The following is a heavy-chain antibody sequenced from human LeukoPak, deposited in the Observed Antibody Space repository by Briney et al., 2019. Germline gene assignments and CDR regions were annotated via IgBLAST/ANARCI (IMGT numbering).Heavy chain of an antibody. D-gene: IGHD1-14*01. Sequence: PSETLSLTCTVSGGSISSYYWSWIRQSPGKGLEWIGFIYYTGSTNYNPSLKSRVSISVDTSKNQFSLNLSSVTAADTAVYYRATGETGNYFDYWGQGTLVTVSS. CDR2: IYYTGST. V-gene: IGHV4-59*01. J-gene: IGHJ4*02. CDR1: GGSISSYY. CDR3: ATGETGNYFDY.